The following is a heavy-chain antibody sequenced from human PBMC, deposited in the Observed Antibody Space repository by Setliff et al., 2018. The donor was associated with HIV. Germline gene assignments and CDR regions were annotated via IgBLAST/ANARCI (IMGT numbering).Heavy chain of an antibody. CDR3: ARDLLGSSSLVDY. D-gene: IGHD6-6*01. J-gene: IGHJ4*02. Sequence: SETLSLTCTVSGGSVSSNDYYWAWIRQPPGKGLEWIGNILYGGTTFYNQSLNGRVTISVDTSKNQFSLKLSSVTAADTAVYYCARDLLGSSSLVDYWGQGTLVTVSS. CDR1: GGSVSSNDYY. V-gene: IGHV4-39*07. CDR2: ILYGGTT.